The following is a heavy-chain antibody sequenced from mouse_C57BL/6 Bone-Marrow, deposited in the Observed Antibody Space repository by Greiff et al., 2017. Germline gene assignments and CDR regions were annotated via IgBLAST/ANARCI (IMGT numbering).Heavy chain of an antibody. CDR1: GYTFTEYT. J-gene: IGHJ3*01. CDR3: ARHEAEDKYFGTAQGAY. CDR2: FYPGSGSI. V-gene: IGHV1-62-2*01. D-gene: IGHD3-2*02. Sequence: VQLQQSGAELVKPGASVKLSCKASGYTFTEYTIHWVKQRSGQGLEWIGWFYPGSGSIKYNEKFKDKATLTANKSSSTVYMELSRLTSEDSAVYFCARHEAEDKYFGTAQGAYWGHGTLVTVSA.